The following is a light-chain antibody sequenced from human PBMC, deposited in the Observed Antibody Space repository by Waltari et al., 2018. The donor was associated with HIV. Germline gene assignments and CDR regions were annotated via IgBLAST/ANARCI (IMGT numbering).Light chain of an antibody. Sequence: QSVLPQPPSASGTPGQRVTISCSGSSSNIGSNTVNWYQQLPGTAPKLPIYSNNQRPSGVPDRFSGSKSGTSASLAISGLQSEDEADYYCATWDDSLNGRWVFGGGTKLTVL. J-gene: IGLJ3*02. CDR2: SNN. CDR1: SSNIGSNT. V-gene: IGLV1-44*01. CDR3: ATWDDSLNGRWV.